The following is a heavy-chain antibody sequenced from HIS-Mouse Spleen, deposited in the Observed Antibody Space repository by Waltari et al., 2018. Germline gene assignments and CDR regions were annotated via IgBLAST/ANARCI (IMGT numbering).Heavy chain of an antibody. Sequence: QVQLVESGGGVVQPGRSLRLSCAASGFTFSSYAMHWVRQATGKGLEWVAVISYDGSNKYYADSVQGRFTISRDNSKNTLYLQMNSLRAEDTAVYYCARDHRNNWAIRDWGQGTLVTVSS. J-gene: IGHJ4*02. CDR3: ARDHRNNWAIRD. V-gene: IGHV3-30-3*01. CDR1: GFTFSSYA. CDR2: ISYDGSNK. D-gene: IGHD1-20*01.